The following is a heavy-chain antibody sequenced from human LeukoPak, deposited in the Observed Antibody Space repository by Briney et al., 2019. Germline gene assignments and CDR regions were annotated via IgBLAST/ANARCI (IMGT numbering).Heavy chain of an antibody. Sequence: ASVKVSCKASGYTFTAYYMHWVRQAPGQGLERMGWINPNSGGTNYAQKFQGRVTMTRDTSISTAYMELSRLRSDDTAVYYCARGDVWFGEFPGDSWGQGTLVTVSS. J-gene: IGHJ4*02. CDR1: GYTFTAYY. CDR2: INPNSGGT. D-gene: IGHD3-10*01. CDR3: ARGDVWFGEFPGDS. V-gene: IGHV1-2*02.